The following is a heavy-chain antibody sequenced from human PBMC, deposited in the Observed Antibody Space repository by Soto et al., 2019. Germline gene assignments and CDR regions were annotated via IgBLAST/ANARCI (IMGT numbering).Heavy chain of an antibody. CDR1: GFTFSNYA. CDR2: ISGSGGGT. D-gene: IGHD2-15*01. V-gene: IGHV3-23*01. CDR3: ARKGYCSGGSCYAFDS. Sequence: GSLRLSCAASGFTFSNYAMSWVRQAPGKGLEWVSAISGSGGGTYYADSVKGRFTISRDNSKNTLYLQMNSLRADDTAVYYCARKGYCSGGSCYAFDSWGQGTQVTVSS. J-gene: IGHJ4*02.